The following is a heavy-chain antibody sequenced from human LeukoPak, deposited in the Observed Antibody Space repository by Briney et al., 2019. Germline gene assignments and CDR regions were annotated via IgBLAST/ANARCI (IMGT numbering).Heavy chain of an antibody. V-gene: IGHV3-23*01. J-gene: IGHJ4*02. CDR1: GFTFSNYA. CDR3: AKEDRGSSHKFFDY. D-gene: IGHD6-6*01. CDR2: ISLSGGTT. Sequence: GGSLRLSCEASGFTFSNYAMSWVRQAPGKGLEWVSSISLSGGTTDYADSVKGRFTISRDNSKNTLDLQMNSLTAEDTALYYCAKEDRGSSHKFFDYWGQGTLVTVSS.